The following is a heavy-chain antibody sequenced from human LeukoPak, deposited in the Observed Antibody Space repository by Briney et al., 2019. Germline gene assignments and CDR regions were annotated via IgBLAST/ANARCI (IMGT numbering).Heavy chain of an antibody. CDR2: IKSKTDGGTT. Sequence: KPGGSLSLTCAASGFSFSNACLTWVRQAPGRGLEWVGRIKSKTDGGTTDYAAPVKGRFTISRDDSKNTLYLQMNSLKTEDTAVHYCTFPERSLYYYDSRKRYAFDIWGQGTMVTVSS. CDR3: TFPERSLYYYDSRKRYAFDI. V-gene: IGHV3-15*01. J-gene: IGHJ3*02. CDR1: GFSFSNAC. D-gene: IGHD3-22*01.